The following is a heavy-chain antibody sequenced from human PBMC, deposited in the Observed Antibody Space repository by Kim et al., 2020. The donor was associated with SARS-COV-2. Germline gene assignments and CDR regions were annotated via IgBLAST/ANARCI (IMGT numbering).Heavy chain of an antibody. Sequence: SETLSLTCTVSGGSISSGGYYWSWIRQHPGKGLEWIGYIYYSGSTYYNPSLKSRVTISVDTSKNQFSLKLSSVTAADTAVYYCARAGAYYYDSSGYYPQIGYFQHWGQGTLVTVSS. D-gene: IGHD3-22*01. CDR3: ARAGAYYYDSSGYYPQIGYFQH. J-gene: IGHJ1*01. V-gene: IGHV4-31*03. CDR2: IYYSGST. CDR1: GGSISSGGYY.